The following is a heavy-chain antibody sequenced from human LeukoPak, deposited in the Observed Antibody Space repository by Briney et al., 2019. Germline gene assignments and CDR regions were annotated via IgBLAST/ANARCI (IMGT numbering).Heavy chain of an antibody. Sequence: EPGGSLRLSCAASGFTFSTYWMHWVRQAPGKGLVWVSRIKNDGSSTNYADSVKGRFTISRDNAKNTLYLQMNSLRAEDTAVYHCAREPAVAGNWFDPWGQGTLVTVSS. CDR3: AREPAVAGNWFDP. V-gene: IGHV3-74*01. D-gene: IGHD6-19*01. J-gene: IGHJ5*02. CDR2: IKNDGSST. CDR1: GFTFSTYW.